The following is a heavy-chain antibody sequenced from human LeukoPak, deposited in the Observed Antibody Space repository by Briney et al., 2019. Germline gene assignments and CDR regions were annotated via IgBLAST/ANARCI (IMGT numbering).Heavy chain of an antibody. J-gene: IGHJ1*01. CDR1: GYTFTSYA. Sequence: ASVKVSCKASGYTFTSYAMHWVRQAPGQRLEWMGWINAGNGNTKYSQEFQGRVTITRDTSISTAYMELSRLRSDDTAVFYCARGYYDSSDFEYFQHWGQGTLVTVSS. CDR3: ARGYYDSSDFEYFQH. V-gene: IGHV1-3*01. D-gene: IGHD3-22*01. CDR2: INAGNGNT.